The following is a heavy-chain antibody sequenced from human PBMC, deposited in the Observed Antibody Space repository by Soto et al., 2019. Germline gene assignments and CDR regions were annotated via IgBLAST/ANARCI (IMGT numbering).Heavy chain of an antibody. Sequence: SETLSLTCAVSGGSISSSNWWSWVRQPPGKGLEWIGEVYHSGSTNYNPSLKSRVTISVDKSKNQFSLKLSSVTAADTAVYYSSLDSSSPQGGFYYSAMAVGAKGPTV. V-gene: IGHV4-4*02. D-gene: IGHD6-6*01. J-gene: IGHJ6*04. CDR1: GGSISSSNW. CDR3: SLDSSSPQGGFYYSAMAV. CDR2: VYHSGST.